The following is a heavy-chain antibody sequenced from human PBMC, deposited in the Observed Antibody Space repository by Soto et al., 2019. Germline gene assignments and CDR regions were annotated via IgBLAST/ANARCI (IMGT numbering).Heavy chain of an antibody. V-gene: IGHV4-38-2*02. CDR2: IYHIVST. D-gene: IGHD6-13*01. Sequence: ETLSLTYSVSGYSIIIGYYWGWIRQPPGKGLEWIGSIYHIVSTSYNPSLKSRVTISVDTSKNQFSLKLSSVTAADTAVYYCERDRSPAAGLYWGQGTLVTVSS. CDR3: ERDRSPAAGLY. CDR1: GYSIIIGYY. J-gene: IGHJ4*02.